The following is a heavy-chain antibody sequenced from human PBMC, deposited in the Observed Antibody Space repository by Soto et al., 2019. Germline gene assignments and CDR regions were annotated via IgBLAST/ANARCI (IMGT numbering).Heavy chain of an antibody. J-gene: IGHJ4*02. Sequence: PWGSLRLSCAASGFTFSDYYMSWIRQAPGKGLEWVSYISSSGSTIYYADSVKGRFTISRDNAKNSLYLQMNSLRAEDTAVYYCARDLIVATITGPHWGQRTLVTVSS. D-gene: IGHD5-12*01. CDR2: ISSSGSTI. CDR3: ARDLIVATITGPH. V-gene: IGHV3-11*01. CDR1: GFTFSDYY.